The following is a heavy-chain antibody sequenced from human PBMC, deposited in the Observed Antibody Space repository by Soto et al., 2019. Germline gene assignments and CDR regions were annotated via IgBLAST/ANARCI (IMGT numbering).Heavy chain of an antibody. CDR1: GYTFTSYG. J-gene: IGHJ5*02. CDR2: ISAYNGNT. D-gene: IGHD3-16*02. CDR3: ARNPIMITFGGVIVEYNWFDP. Sequence: ASVKVSCKASGYTFTSYGISWVRQAPGQGLEWMGWISAYNGNTNYAQKLQGRVTMTTDTSTSTAYMELRSLRSDDTAVYYCARNPIMITFGGVIVEYNWFDPWGQGTLVTVSS. V-gene: IGHV1-18*01.